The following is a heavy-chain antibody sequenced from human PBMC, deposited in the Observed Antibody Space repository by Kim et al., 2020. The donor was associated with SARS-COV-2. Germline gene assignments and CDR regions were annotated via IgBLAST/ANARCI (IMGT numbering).Heavy chain of an antibody. CDR2: ISGSGGST. D-gene: IGHD2-8*02. J-gene: IGHJ6*02. CDR1: GFTFSSYA. V-gene: IGHV3-23*01. Sequence: GGSLRLSCAASGFTFSSYAMSWVRQAPGKGLEWVSAISGSGGSTYYADSVKGRFTITRDNSKNTLYLQMNSLRAEDTAVYYCAKVRARLLGKCYYGMDVWGQGTTVTVSS. CDR3: AKVRARLLGKCYYGMDV.